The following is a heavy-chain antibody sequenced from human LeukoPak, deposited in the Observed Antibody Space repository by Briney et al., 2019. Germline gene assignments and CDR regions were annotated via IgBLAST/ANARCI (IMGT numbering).Heavy chain of an antibody. CDR2: IYPGDSET. Sequence: GESLKISCKGSGYRFTNYWIGWVRQMPGKGLEWMGNIYPGDSETRYSPSFQGQVTISADKSISTAYLQWSSLKASDTAMYYCARRRDLYSGSYYPFDYWGQGTLVTVSS. V-gene: IGHV5-51*01. CDR1: GYRFTNYW. J-gene: IGHJ4*02. CDR3: ARRRDLYSGSYYPFDY. D-gene: IGHD1-26*01.